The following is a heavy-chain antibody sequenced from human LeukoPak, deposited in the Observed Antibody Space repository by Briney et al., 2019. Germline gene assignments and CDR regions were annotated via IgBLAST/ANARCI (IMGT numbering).Heavy chain of an antibody. J-gene: IGHJ6*03. V-gene: IGHV4-59*01. CDR2: IYYKGST. D-gene: IGHD3-22*01. CDR1: SGSMSTYY. Sequence: PSETLSLTCTVPSGSMSTYYWSWIRQPPGKGLEWIGYIYYKGSTSYNPSLKSRVTISVDTSKNQFSLKLSSVTAADTAVYYCARASYDSSAYYSGGFYYYYMDVWGEGTTVTVSS. CDR3: ARASYDSSAYYSGGFYYYYMDV.